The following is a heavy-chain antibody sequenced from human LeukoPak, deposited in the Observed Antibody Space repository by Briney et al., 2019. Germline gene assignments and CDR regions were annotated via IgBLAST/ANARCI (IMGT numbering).Heavy chain of an antibody. Sequence: PGGSLRLSCAASGFTVSSNEMSWVRQAPGKGLEWVSSISSSSSYIYYADSVKGRFTISRDNAKNSLYLQMNSLRAEDTAVYYCARDLHVGATRGGFDYWGQGTLVTVSS. CDR1: GFTVSSNE. J-gene: IGHJ4*02. D-gene: IGHD1-26*01. CDR2: ISSSSSYI. CDR3: ARDLHVGATRGGFDY. V-gene: IGHV3-21*01.